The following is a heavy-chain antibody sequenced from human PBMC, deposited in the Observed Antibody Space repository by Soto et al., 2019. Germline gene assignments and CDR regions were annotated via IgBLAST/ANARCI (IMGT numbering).Heavy chain of an antibody. CDR1: GGSINSYY. CDR3: ARNSGYDYVHGMDV. CDR2: IYYSGST. V-gene: IGHV4-59*01. J-gene: IGHJ6*02. D-gene: IGHD5-12*01. Sequence: SETLSLTCTVSGGSINSYYWSWIRQPPGKGLEWIGYIYYSGSTNYNPSLKSRVTISVDTSKNQFSLKLSSVTAADTAVYYCARNSGYDYVHGMDVWGQGTTVTVSS.